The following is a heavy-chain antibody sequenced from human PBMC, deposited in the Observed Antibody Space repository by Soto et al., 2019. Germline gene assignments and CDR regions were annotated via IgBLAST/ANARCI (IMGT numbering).Heavy chain of an antibody. Sequence: QVHLVQSGAEVKKPGSSVKVSCKPSGGNFSNYAVSWVRQAPGQGLEWMGMIIPIFDTANYAQKFQGRVTITADESTSTADMELRSLRSEDTAVYSWARDKAVTTSYYFDLWGQGTLVTVST. V-gene: IGHV1-69*15. D-gene: IGHD4-17*01. CDR1: GGNFSNYA. CDR2: IIPIFDTA. J-gene: IGHJ4*01. CDR3: ARDKAVTTSYYFDL.